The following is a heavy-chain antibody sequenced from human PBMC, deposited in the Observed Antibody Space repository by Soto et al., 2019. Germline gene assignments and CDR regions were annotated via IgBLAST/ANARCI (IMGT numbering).Heavy chain of an antibody. Sequence: QLQLQESGPGLVKPSETLSLTCTVSGGSISSSSYYWGWIRQPPGKGLEWIGSIYYSGSTYYNPSLKSRVTIAVDTSKNNFSLQLSSVTAADTAVYYCAASYCSGCSYYSPYYYYGMDVCGQGTTVTVSS. J-gene: IGHJ6*02. V-gene: IGHV4-39*02. CDR3: AASYCSGCSYYSPYYYYGMDV. CDR1: GGSISSSSYY. D-gene: IGHD2-15*01. CDR2: IYYSGST.